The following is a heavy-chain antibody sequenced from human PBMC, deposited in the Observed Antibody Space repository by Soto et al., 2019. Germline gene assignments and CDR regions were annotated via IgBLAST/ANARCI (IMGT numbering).Heavy chain of an antibody. CDR1: GFTFSSYA. D-gene: IGHD3-22*01. CDR2: VSGSGGST. J-gene: IGHJ4*02. Sequence: PGGSRRLSCAASGFTFSSYAMSWVRQAPGKGLEWVSVVSGSGGSTYYADSVKGRFTISRDNSKNTLYLQMNSLRAEDTAVYYCAKEPYYDDSSGSSAFSASIDYWGQGTLVTVSS. V-gene: IGHV3-23*01. CDR3: AKEPYYDDSSGSSAFSASIDY.